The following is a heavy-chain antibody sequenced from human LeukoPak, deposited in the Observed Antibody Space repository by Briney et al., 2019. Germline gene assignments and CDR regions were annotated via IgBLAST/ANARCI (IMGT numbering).Heavy chain of an antibody. CDR1: GYTFTGYY. CDR2: INPNSGGT. D-gene: IGHD3-22*01. J-gene: IGHJ4*02. Sequence: GASVKVSCKASGYTFTGYYMHWVRPAPGQGREWMGWINPNSGGTNYAQKFQGRVTMTRDTSISTAYMELSRLRSDDTAVYYCARAPRVGYYYDSSGYPEDYWGQGTLVTVSS. CDR3: ARAPRVGYYYDSSGYPEDY. V-gene: IGHV1-2*02.